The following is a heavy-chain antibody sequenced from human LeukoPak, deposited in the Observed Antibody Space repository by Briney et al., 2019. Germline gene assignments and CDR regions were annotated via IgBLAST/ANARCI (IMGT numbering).Heavy chain of an antibody. CDR3: ATASNYYDTHFDY. J-gene: IGHJ4*02. CDR2: FDPEDGET. D-gene: IGHD3-22*01. CDR1: GYTLTELS. V-gene: IGHV1-24*01. Sequence: ASVKVSCKVSGYTLTELSMHWVRQAPGKGLEWMGGFDPEDGETIYAQKFQGIVTMTEDTSTDTAYMELSSLRSEDTAVYYCATASNYYDTHFDYWGQGTLVTVSS.